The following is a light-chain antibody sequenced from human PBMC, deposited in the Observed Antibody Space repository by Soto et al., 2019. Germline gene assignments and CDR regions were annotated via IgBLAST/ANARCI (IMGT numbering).Light chain of an antibody. CDR3: RSYTTSSTWV. CDR2: EVS. J-gene: IGLJ3*02. CDR1: SSDVGAYNH. V-gene: IGLV2-14*01. Sequence: QSALTQPASVSGSPGQSITISCTGTSSDVGAYNHVSWYQQHPGKAPKLMIYEVSSRPSGVSNRFSGSKSGNSASLTISGLQADDEGDYYCRSYTTSSTWVFGGGTKLTVL.